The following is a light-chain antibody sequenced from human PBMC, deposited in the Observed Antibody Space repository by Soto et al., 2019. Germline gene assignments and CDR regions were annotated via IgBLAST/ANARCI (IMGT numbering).Light chain of an antibody. CDR1: QSIGNY. CDR3: QQTYSDMWT. J-gene: IGKJ1*01. V-gene: IGKV1-39*01. CDR2: AAS. Sequence: DIQMTQSPSSLSASVGDRVTIVCRASQSIGNYLNWYQLKPGEAPKFLVYAASSLQSGVPARFSGGGSGTVFTLTISSLQPEDFATYYCQQTYSDMWTFGQGTKVE.